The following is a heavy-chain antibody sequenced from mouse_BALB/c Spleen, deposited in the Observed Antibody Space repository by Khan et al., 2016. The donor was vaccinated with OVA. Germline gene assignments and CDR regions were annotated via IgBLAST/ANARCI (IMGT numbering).Heavy chain of an antibody. V-gene: IGHV1-85*01. CDR3: ARRRGSMDY. Sequence: QVQLQQSGTELVKPGASVKLSCKAYGYTFTNYDINWVRQRPEQGLEWNGWIFPGDDSTKYNEKFKDKATLTKDKSSSTAYMQLSRLTSEASAGYFCARRRGSMDYWGQGTSVTVSS. CDR2: IFPGDDST. J-gene: IGHJ4*01. CDR1: GYTFTNYD.